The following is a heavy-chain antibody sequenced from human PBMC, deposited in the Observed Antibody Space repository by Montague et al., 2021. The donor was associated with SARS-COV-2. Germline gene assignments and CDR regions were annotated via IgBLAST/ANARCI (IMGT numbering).Heavy chain of an antibody. CDR3: ASEGGNVYRLWSSGLYYYGMDV. CDR1: NSSISSYY. J-gene: IGHJ6*02. CDR2: AHNTGRT. Sequence: SETLSLTCTVSNSSISSYYWSWIRQPPGKGLEWIGYAHNTGRTNYNPSLKSRVTISVDISKKQFSLTLTSMTAADTAVYYCASEGGNVYRLWSSGLYYYGMDVWGQGTTVTVSS. D-gene: IGHD3-22*01. V-gene: IGHV4-59*12.